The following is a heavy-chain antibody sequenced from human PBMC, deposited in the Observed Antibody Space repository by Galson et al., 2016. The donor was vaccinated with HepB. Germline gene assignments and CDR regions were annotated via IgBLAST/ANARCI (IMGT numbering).Heavy chain of an antibody. D-gene: IGHD2-15*01. Sequence: CAISGDSVSSKSAAWNWIRQSPSRGLEWLGRTYLRFKWYYDYAVSVKSRITINPDTSKNQFSLQLNSVTPEDTAVYYCARETLASSGGIDYWGQGTLVTVSS. J-gene: IGHJ4*02. CDR1: GDSVSSKSAA. V-gene: IGHV6-1*01. CDR2: TYLRFKWYY. CDR3: ARETLASSGGIDY.